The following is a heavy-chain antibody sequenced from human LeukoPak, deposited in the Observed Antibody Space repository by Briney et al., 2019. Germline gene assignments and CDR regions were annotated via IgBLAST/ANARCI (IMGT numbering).Heavy chain of an antibody. J-gene: IGHJ4*02. CDR3: ARDSTYYYDSGSSGPHYFDN. CDR1: GFTFSNYA. Sequence: GGPLRLSCAASGFTFSNYAMHWVRQAPGKGLEWVSLISSGGTYEYYADSVKGRFTISRDNSKNTLYLQLNSPRAEDTAVYYCARDSTYYYDSGSSGPHYFDNWGQGTLVTVSS. D-gene: IGHD3-10*01. V-gene: IGHV3-30*01. CDR2: ISSGGTYE.